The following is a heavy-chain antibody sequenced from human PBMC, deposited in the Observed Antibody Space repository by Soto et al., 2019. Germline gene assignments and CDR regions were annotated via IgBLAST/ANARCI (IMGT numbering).Heavy chain of an antibody. D-gene: IGHD3-16*01. CDR3: ARDRVAGIWGDAFDI. CDR1: GYTFSSYG. CDR2: ISAYNGNT. J-gene: IGHJ3*02. V-gene: IGHV1-18*04. Sequence: ASVKVSCKTSGYTFSSYGISWVRQAPGQGPEWMGWISAYNGNTNYAQKLQGRVTMTTDTSTSTAYMDLRSLTSDDTAVYYCARDRVAGIWGDAFDIWGQGTMVTVSS.